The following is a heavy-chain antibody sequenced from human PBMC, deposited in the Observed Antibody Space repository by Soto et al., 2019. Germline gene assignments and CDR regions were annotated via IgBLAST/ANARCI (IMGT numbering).Heavy chain of an antibody. J-gene: IGHJ3*02. CDR1: GFTFSSYA. CDR2: ISGSGGST. CDR3: AKDFAPYDNSQGQLYTWSAFDI. V-gene: IGHV3-23*01. D-gene: IGHD1-1*01. Sequence: EVQLLESGGGLVQPGGSLRLSCAASGFTFSSYAMSWVHQAPGKGLEWVSAISGSGGSTYYADSVKGRFTISRDNSKNTMYLQMNSLRAEDTAVYYCAKDFAPYDNSQGQLYTWSAFDIWGQGTMVTVSS.